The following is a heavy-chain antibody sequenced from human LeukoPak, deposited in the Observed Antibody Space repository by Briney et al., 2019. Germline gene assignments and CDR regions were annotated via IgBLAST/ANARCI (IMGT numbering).Heavy chain of an antibody. Sequence: ASVKVSCKVSGYTLTELSMHWVRQAPGKGLEWMGGFDPEDGETIYAQKFQGRVTMTGDTSTDTAYMELSSLRSEDTAVYYCAVYGSGSYVFDYWGQGTLVTVSS. J-gene: IGHJ4*02. CDR1: GYTLTELS. CDR2: FDPEDGET. CDR3: AVYGSGSYVFDY. D-gene: IGHD3-10*01. V-gene: IGHV1-24*01.